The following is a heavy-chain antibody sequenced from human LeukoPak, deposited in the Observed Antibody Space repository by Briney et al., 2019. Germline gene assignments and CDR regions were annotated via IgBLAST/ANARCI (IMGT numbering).Heavy chain of an antibody. D-gene: IGHD4-17*01. J-gene: IGHJ4*02. CDR2: IYYSGST. CDR1: GGSISSYY. Sequence: SETLSLTCTVSGGSISSYYWSWIRQPPGKGLEWIGYIYYSGSTNYNPSLKSRVTISVDTSKNQFSLKLSSVTAADTAVYYCARSDYAFHYFDYWGQGTLVTVSS. V-gene: IGHV4-59*08. CDR3: ARSDYAFHYFDY.